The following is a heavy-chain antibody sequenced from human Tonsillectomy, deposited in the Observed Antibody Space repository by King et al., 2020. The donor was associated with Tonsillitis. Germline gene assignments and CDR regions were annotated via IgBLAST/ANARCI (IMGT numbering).Heavy chain of an antibody. CDR2: ISWNSRSI. D-gene: IGHD3-3*01. V-gene: IGHV3-9*01. Sequence: VQLVQSGGGLVQPGRSLRLSCAASGFTFGDYAMHWVRQVPGKGLEWVSGISWNSRSIGYADSVKGRFTISRDNAKNSLYLQINSLRAEDTALYYCAKDYGLYDFWSGYPFDYWGRGTLVTVSS. CDR3: AKDYGLYDFWSGYPFDY. CDR1: GFTFGDYA. J-gene: IGHJ4*02.